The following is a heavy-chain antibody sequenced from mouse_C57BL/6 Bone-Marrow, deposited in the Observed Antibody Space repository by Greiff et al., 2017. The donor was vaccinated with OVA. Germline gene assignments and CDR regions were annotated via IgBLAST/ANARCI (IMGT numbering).Heavy chain of an antibody. CDR3: ARSDYSNPAWFAY. CDR1: GYTFTSYW. J-gene: IGHJ3*01. Sequence: QVQLQQPGAELVRPGSSVKLSCKASGYTFTSYWMHWVKQRPIQGLEWIGNIDPSDSETHYNQKFKDKATLTVDKSSNTAYMQLSSLTSEDSAVYYCARSDYSNPAWFAYWGQGTLVTVSA. CDR2: IDPSDSET. V-gene: IGHV1-52*01. D-gene: IGHD2-5*01.